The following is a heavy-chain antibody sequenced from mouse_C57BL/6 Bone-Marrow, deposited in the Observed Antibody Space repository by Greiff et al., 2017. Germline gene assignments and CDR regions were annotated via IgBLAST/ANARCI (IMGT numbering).Heavy chain of an antibody. J-gene: IGHJ4*01. CDR3: ARWGTTVVAHYAMDY. V-gene: IGHV1-61*01. Sequence: VQLQQPGAELVRPGSSVKLSCKASGYTFPSYWMDWVKQRPGQGLEWIGNIYPSDSETHYNQKFKDKATLTVDKSSSTAYMQLSSLTSEDSAVYYCARWGTTVVAHYAMDYWGQGTSVTVSS. CDR1: GYTFPSYW. D-gene: IGHD1-1*01. CDR2: IYPSDSET.